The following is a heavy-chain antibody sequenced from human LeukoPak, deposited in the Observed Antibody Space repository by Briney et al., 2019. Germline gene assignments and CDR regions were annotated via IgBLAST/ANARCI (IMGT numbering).Heavy chain of an antibody. CDR1: GFTVSSNY. D-gene: IGHD1-1*01. Sequence: GGSLRLSCAASGFTVSSNYMSWVRQAPGKGLEWVAVISYDGSNKYYADSVKGRFTISRDNSKNTLYLQMNSLRAEDTAVYYCARDLQPFYYYYGMDVWGQGTTVTVSS. J-gene: IGHJ6*02. V-gene: IGHV3-30-3*01. CDR3: ARDLQPFYYYYGMDV. CDR2: ISYDGSNK.